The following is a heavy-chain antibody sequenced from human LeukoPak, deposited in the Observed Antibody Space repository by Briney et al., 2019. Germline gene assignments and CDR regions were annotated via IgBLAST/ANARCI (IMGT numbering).Heavy chain of an antibody. CDR2: ISYDGSNK. V-gene: IGHV3-30*18. Sequence: GGSLRLSCAASGFTFSSYGMHWARQAPGKGLEWVAVISYDGSNKYYADSVKGRSTISRDNSKNTLYLQMNSLRAEDTAVYYCAKGVGAFDIWGQGTMVTVSS. CDR3: AKGVGAFDI. D-gene: IGHD3-3*01. J-gene: IGHJ3*02. CDR1: GFTFSSYG.